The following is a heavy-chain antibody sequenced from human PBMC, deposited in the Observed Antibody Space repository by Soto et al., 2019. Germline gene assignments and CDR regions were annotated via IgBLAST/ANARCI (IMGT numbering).Heavy chain of an antibody. V-gene: IGHV3-73*02. CDR2: IRSKANKYAT. CDR1: GFIFSGSA. CDR3: SGGQNDYNYYYYYPMDV. D-gene: IGHD4-4*01. Sequence: EVQLVESGGGLVQPGESLRLSCAASGFIFSGSAMLWVRQSPGKGLEWVGRIRSKANKYATAYASSVNGRFSISRHDSKNTAYLQVNGLKTEDTAVYYCSGGQNDYNYYYYYPMDVWGRGTTVTVSS. J-gene: IGHJ6*02.